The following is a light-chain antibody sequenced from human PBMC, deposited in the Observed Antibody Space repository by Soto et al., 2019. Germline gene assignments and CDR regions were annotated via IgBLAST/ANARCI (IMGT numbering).Light chain of an antibody. V-gene: IGKV1-17*03. Sequence: DIQMTQAPSARSASVGVRVTITCRASQGISTHLVWFKQRPWKVPKRLIYDASSLQNGVPSRFSGSGSGTDFTLTLLSLQPEDFAADYFLQHSNFPLTFGQGTRL. CDR1: QGISTH. CDR2: DAS. CDR3: LQHSNFPLT. J-gene: IGKJ5*01.